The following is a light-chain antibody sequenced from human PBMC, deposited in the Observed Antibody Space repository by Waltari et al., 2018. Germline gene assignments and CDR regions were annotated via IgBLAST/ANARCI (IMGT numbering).Light chain of an antibody. CDR3: QQANSSPLT. J-gene: IGKJ1*01. V-gene: IGKV1-12*01. CDR1: QGVNTW. CDR2: TTS. Sequence: DIQMTQSPSSVSASVGDRVTITCRAIQGVNTWLAWYQQKPGKVPKLLIHTTSTLQPGVPSRFSGSGSGTDFTLTISSLQPEDFATYYCQQANSSPLTFGQGTQVEV.